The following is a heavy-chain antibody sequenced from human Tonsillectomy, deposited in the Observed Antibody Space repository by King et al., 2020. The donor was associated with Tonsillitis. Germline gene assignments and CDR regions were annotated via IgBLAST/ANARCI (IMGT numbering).Heavy chain of an antibody. Sequence: VQLVESGGGVVQPGGSLRLSCAASGFTFDDYAMHWVRQAPGKGLEWVSLICGDGGSTYYADSVKGRFTISRDNSKNSLYLQMNSLRTEVTALYYCAKSRSYYDFWSGSQDYYYMDVWGKGTTVTVSS. V-gene: IGHV3-43*02. CDR1: GFTFDDYA. J-gene: IGHJ6*03. D-gene: IGHD3-3*01. CDR2: ICGDGGST. CDR3: AKSRSYYDFWSGSQDYYYMDV.